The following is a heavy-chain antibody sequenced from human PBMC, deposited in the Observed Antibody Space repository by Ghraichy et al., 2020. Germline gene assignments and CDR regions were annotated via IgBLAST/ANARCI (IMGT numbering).Heavy chain of an antibody. Sequence: GGSLRLSCAASGFTFSNAWMSWVRQAPEKGLEWVGRIKSKTDGGTTDYAAPVKGRFTISRDDSKNTLYLQMNSLKTEDTAVYYCTTETYYYDSSGYYSVSFGMDVWGQGTTVTVSS. CDR3: TTETYYYDSSGYYSVSFGMDV. CDR2: IKSKTDGGTT. CDR1: GFTFSNAW. V-gene: IGHV3-15*01. D-gene: IGHD3-22*01. J-gene: IGHJ6*02.